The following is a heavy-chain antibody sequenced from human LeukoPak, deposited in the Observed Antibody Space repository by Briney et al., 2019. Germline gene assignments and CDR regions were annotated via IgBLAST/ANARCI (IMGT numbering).Heavy chain of an antibody. J-gene: IGHJ4*02. CDR2: IRSDGSNK. CDR1: GFTFSSYW. V-gene: IGHV3-30*02. Sequence: GGSLRLSCAASGFTFSSYWMSWVRQAPGKGLEWVAFIRSDGSNKYYADSVKGRFTISRDNSKNTLYLQLNSLRAEDTAVYYCAKVMDRDIVATIRLGSQYYFDYWGQGTLVTVSS. D-gene: IGHD5-12*01. CDR3: AKVMDRDIVATIRLGSQYYFDY.